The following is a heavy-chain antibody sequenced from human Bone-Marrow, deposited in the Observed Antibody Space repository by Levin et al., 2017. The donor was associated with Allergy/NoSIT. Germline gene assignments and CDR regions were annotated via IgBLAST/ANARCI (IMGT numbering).Heavy chain of an antibody. V-gene: IGHV1-18*01. J-gene: IGHJ4*02. D-gene: IGHD6-6*01. CDR3: ARVETRGRAARLDY. CDR2: ISAYNGNT. Sequence: PGGSLRLSCKASGYTFTSYGISWVRQAPGQGLEWMGWISAYNGNTNYAQKLQGRVTMTTDTSTSTAYMELRSLRSDDTAVYYCARVETRGRAARLDYWGQGTLVTVSS. CDR1: GYTFTSYG.